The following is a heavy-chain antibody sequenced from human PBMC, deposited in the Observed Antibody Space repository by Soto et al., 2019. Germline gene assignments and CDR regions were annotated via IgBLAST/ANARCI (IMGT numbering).Heavy chain of an antibody. Sequence: SETLSLTCTVSGDSISSSNSHWGWTRQPPGKGLEYIGSVYYSGAIFYSGNIYYNPSLKSRVTISVDTSKNQFSLRLSSVTAADTGVYYCVRYDRINMKPYSPEGFHIWGQGTMVTVSS. CDR2: VYYSGAIFYSGNI. J-gene: IGHJ3*02. V-gene: IGHV4-39*01. D-gene: IGHD3-3*02. CDR3: VRYDRINMKPYSPEGFHI. CDR1: GDSISSSNSH.